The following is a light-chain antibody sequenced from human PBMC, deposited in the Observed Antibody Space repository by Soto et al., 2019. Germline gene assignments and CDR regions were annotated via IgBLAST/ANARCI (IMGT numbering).Light chain of an antibody. CDR2: TNN. V-gene: IGLV1-44*01. CDR3: ATWDDSLNGYV. J-gene: IGLJ1*01. CDR1: STNIGSNT. Sequence: QSVLTQPPSASGTPGQRVTISCSGSSTNIGSNTVNWFQHLPGTAPKLLIYTNNQRPSGVPDRFFGSKSGTSASLAISGLQSEDEADYYCATWDDSLNGYVFGTGTKVTVL.